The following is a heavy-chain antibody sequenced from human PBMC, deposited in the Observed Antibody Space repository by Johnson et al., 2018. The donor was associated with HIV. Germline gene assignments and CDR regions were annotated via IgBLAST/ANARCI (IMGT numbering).Heavy chain of an antibody. J-gene: IGHJ3*02. D-gene: IGHD3-16*02. CDR3: ARDVLGDGTYPPDAFDI. CDR1: GFTFDDYA. V-gene: IGHV3-9*01. Sequence: VQLVESGGGLVQPGRSLRLSCAASGFTFDDYAMHWVRQAPGKGLEWVSGISWNSDNIAYVDSVKGRFTISRDHAKSALYLQVHSLRVEDTAVYYCARDVLGDGTYPPDAFDIWGQGTMVTVSS. CDR2: ISWNSDNI.